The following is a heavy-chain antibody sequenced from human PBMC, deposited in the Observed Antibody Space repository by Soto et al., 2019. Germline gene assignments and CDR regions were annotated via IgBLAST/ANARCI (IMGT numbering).Heavy chain of an antibody. CDR1: GFTFSSYA. CDR2: ISYDGSNK. J-gene: IGHJ4*02. Sequence: GGSLRLSCAASGFTFSSYAMHWVRQAPGKGREWVAVISYDGSNKYYADSVKGRFTISRDNSKNTLYLQMNSLRAEDTAVYYCARDRNLGIVVVPAAMEGFFDYWGQGTLVTVSS. CDR3: ARDRNLGIVVVPAAMEGFFDY. V-gene: IGHV3-30-3*01. D-gene: IGHD2-2*01.